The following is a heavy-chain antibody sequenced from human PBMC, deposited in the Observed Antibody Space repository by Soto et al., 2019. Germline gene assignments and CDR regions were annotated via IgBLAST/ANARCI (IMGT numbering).Heavy chain of an antibody. CDR3: AKDGGEAAFWGYSSTYYFDY. CDR2: ISGSGGST. CDR1: GFTFSSYA. Sequence: GGSLRLSCAASGFTFSSYAMSWVRQAPGKGLEWVSAISGSGGSTYYADSVKGRFTISRDNSKNTLYLQMNSLRAEDTAVYYCAKDGGEAAFWGYSSTYYFDYWGQGTLVTVSS. D-gene: IGHD6-13*01. V-gene: IGHV3-23*01. J-gene: IGHJ4*02.